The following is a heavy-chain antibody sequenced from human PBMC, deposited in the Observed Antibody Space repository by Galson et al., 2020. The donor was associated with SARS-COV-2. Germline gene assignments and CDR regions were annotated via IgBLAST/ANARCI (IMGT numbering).Heavy chain of an antibody. CDR3: AKDSGGYSSS. CDR2: ISGSGGST. CDR1: GFTFSSYA. D-gene: IGHD6-13*01. J-gene: IGHJ4*02. Sequence: GESLKISCAASGFTFSSYAMSWVRQAPGKGLEWVSAISGSGGSTYYADSVKGRFTISRDNSKNTLYLQMNSLRAEDTAVYYCAKDSGGYSSSWGQGTLVTVSS. V-gene: IGHV3-23*01.